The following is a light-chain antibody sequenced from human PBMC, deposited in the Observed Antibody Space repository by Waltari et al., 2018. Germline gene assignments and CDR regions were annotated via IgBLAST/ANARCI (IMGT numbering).Light chain of an antibody. CDR1: GLTDKY. CDR2: RNT. J-gene: IGLJ2*01. Sequence: SPGLTQPPPVSVSPGQTAMITCSGSGLTDKYIYWFQQKSGQAPVVVIRRNTGRPSGIPERFSPSDSGTTGTLVISGVEAEDESDYYCQSADDSGNHVLFGGGTKLTVL. CDR3: QSADDSGNHVL. V-gene: IGLV3-25*03.